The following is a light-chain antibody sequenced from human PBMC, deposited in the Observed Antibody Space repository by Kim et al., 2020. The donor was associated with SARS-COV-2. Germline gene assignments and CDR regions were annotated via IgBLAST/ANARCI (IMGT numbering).Light chain of an antibody. J-gene: IGLJ3*02. CDR2: DVT. V-gene: IGLV2-14*03. CDR1: SSDVGGYNY. Sequence: QSALTQPASVSGSPGQSITISWTGTSSDVGGYNYVSWYQQHPGKAPKLMIYDVTNRPSGVSNRFSGSKSGNTASLTISGLQAEDEADYYCSSYTTSSTPYWVFGGGTQLTVL. CDR3: SSYTTSSTPYWV.